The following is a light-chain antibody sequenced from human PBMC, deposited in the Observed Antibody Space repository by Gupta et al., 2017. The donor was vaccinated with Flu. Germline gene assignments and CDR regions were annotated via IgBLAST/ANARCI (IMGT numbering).Light chain of an antibody. CDR2: DAS. CDR1: QSLTNS. Sequence: EIVLTQSPVTLSLSPGERAALSCRASQSLTNSLAWYQQKPGQAPRLLIYDASSRATGIPPRFSGSGSGTDFTLTISSLEPEDFAVYYCQTRSDWPPTWTFGQGTKVEI. V-gene: IGKV3-11*01. J-gene: IGKJ1*01. CDR3: QTRSDWPPTWT.